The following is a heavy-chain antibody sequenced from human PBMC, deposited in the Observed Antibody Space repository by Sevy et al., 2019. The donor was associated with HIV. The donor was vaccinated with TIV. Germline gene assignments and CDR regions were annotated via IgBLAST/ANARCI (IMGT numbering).Heavy chain of an antibody. CDR1: GFTVSSNY. J-gene: IGHJ6*02. Sequence: GGSLRLSCAASGFTVSSNYMSWVRQAPGKGLEWVSVIYSGGSTYYADSVKGRFTISRDNSKNTLYLQMNSLRAEDTAVYYCARDVVGLDYYGMDVWGQWTTVTVSS. CDR2: IYSGGST. D-gene: IGHD2-21*01. V-gene: IGHV3-53*01. CDR3: ARDVVGLDYYGMDV.